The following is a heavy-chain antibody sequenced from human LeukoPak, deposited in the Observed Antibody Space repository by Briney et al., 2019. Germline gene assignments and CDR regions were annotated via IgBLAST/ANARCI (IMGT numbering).Heavy chain of an antibody. V-gene: IGHV3-48*03. CDR3: AKNSDGGHGMVDY. Sequence: GGSLRLSCAASGFTFSSYEMNWVRQAPGKGLEWVSYISSSGSTIYYADSVKGRFTISRDNSKNTLYLQMNSLRAEDTAVYYCAKNSDGGHGMVDYWGQGALVTVSS. D-gene: IGHD2-15*01. J-gene: IGHJ4*02. CDR2: ISSSGSTI. CDR1: GFTFSSYE.